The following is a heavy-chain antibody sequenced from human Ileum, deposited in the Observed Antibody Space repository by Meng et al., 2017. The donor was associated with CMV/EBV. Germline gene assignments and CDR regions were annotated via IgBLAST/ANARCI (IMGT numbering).Heavy chain of an antibody. D-gene: IGHD3-9*01. Sequence: GGSLRLSCAASGFIFSSFGMHWVRQAPGMGLEWVAFIRYDGSNEYYADSVKGRFTVSRDNSKNTLYLQMNSLRAEETAVYYCAKDYDTSEFYSMYYYGMDVWGQGTTVTVSS. J-gene: IGHJ6*02. V-gene: IGHV3-30*02. CDR2: IRYDGSNE. CDR1: GFIFSSFG. CDR3: AKDYDTSEFYSMYYYGMDV.